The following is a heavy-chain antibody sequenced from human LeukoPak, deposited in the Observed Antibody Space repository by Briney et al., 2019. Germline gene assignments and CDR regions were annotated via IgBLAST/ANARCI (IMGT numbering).Heavy chain of an antibody. Sequence: GRSLTLSCAASGFTFSSYEMNWVRQAPGKGLGWVSYISESGSTIYYADSVKGRFTISRDNAKNSLYLQMNSLRAEDTAVYYCARVGDYGDYASAFDIWGQGTMVTVSS. CDR1: GFTFSSYE. CDR3: ARVGDYGDYASAFDI. D-gene: IGHD4-17*01. CDR2: ISESGSTI. V-gene: IGHV3-48*03. J-gene: IGHJ3*02.